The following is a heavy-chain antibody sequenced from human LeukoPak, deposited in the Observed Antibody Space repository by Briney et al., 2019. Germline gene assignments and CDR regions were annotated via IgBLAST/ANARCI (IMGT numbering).Heavy chain of an antibody. V-gene: IGHV4-61*01. CDR3: ARLEGQQLVRSRFDP. CDR1: GGSVSSSSYY. D-gene: IGHD6-13*01. Sequence: SETLSLTCTVSGGSVSSSSYYWSWIRQPPGKGLEWIGYIYYSGSTNYNPSLKSRVTISVDTSKNQFSLKLSSVTAADTAVYYCARLEGQQLVRSRFDPWGQGTLVTVSS. CDR2: IYYSGST. J-gene: IGHJ5*02.